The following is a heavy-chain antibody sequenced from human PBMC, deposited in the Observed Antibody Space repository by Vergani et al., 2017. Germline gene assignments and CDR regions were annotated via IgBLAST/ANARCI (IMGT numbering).Heavy chain of an antibody. Sequence: EVQLLESGGDLVQPGGSLRLSCAASGFTFIMHAMSWVRQAPGKGLEWVSTLSASDRRTHYADSVKGRFTLSRDNSKKTLFLQMNSLRPEDTAVYYCAKVGRSEVAGTFGAFDIWGQGTMVTVSS. CDR1: GFTFIMHA. J-gene: IGHJ3*02. V-gene: IGHV3-23*01. CDR2: LSASDRRT. D-gene: IGHD6-19*01. CDR3: AKVGRSEVAGTFGAFDI.